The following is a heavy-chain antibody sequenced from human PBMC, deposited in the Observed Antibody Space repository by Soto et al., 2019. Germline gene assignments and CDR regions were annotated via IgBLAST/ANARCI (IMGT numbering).Heavy chain of an antibody. CDR1: GFTFRSYA. V-gene: IGHV3-23*01. J-gene: IGHJ4*02. D-gene: IGHD2-2*01. CDR3: AEDRSGGYCSGTSCCF. Sequence: EVQLLESGGGLVQPGGSLRLSCAASGFTFRSYAMSLFRQAPGKGLEWVSGICGSGGSTFYADSVKGRFTISRDNSKNPLYLQMSSMRAEDTAVYYCAEDRSGGYCSGTSCCFWGQGTLVAVSS. CDR2: ICGSGGST.